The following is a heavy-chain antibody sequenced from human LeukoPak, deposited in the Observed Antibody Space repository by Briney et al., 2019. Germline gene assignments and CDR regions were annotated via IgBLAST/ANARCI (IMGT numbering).Heavy chain of an antibody. CDR2: IYSGGST. D-gene: IGHD2-2*01. V-gene: IGHV3-53*05. CDR3: AKDPDLKHCSSTSCYGY. CDR1: GFTVSSNY. J-gene: IGHJ4*02. Sequence: GGSLRLSCAASGFTVSSNYMSWVRQAPGKGLEWVSVIYSGGSTYYADSEKGRFTISRDNSKNTLYLQMSSLRAEDTAVYYCAKDPDLKHCSSTSCYGYWGQGTLVTVSS.